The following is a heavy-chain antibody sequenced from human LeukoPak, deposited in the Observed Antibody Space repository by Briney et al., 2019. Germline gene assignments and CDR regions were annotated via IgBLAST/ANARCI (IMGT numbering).Heavy chain of an antibody. CDR3: ARVGSSWSSGAFDI. Sequence: GGSLRLSCAASGFTFSSNYMSWVRQAPGKGLEWVSVIYSGGSTYYTESVKGRFTISRDNSKNTLYLQMNSLRAEDTAVYYCARVGSSWSSGAFDIWGQGTMVTVSS. D-gene: IGHD6-13*01. J-gene: IGHJ3*02. CDR2: IYSGGST. V-gene: IGHV3-66*02. CDR1: GFTFSSNY.